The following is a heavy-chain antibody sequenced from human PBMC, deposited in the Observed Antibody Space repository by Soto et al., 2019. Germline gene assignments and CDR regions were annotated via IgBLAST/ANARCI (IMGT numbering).Heavy chain of an antibody. V-gene: IGHV3-49*04. CDR2: IRSKAYGGTT. CDR1: GFTFGDYA. CDR3: TRDRGGATHYYYYGMDV. D-gene: IGHD1-26*01. Sequence: GGSLRLSCTASGFTFGDYAMSWVRQAPGKGLEWVGFIRSKAYGGTTEYAASVKGRFTISRDDFKSIAYLQMNSLKTEDTAVYYCTRDRGGATHYYYYGMDVWGQGTTVTVSS. J-gene: IGHJ6*02.